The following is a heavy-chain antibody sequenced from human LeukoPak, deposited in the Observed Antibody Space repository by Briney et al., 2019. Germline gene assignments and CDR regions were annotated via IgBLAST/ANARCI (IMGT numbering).Heavy chain of an antibody. CDR1: GFTFSDYY. V-gene: IGHV3-11*06. CDR2: ISSSSSYI. CDR3: ARVIEQLCFDY. D-gene: IGHD6-6*01. J-gene: IGHJ4*02. Sequence: GGSLRLSCAASGFTFSDYYMSWIRQAPGKGLEWVSSISSSSSYIYYADSVKGRFTISRDNAKNSLYLQMNSLRAEDTAVYYCARVIEQLCFDYWGQGTLVTVSS.